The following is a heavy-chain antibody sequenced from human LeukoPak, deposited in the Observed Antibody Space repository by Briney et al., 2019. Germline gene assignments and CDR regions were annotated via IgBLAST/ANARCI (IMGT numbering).Heavy chain of an antibody. CDR3: ARDNRVLISSSTNFDY. CDR2: ISSSSSTI. V-gene: IGHV3-48*01. J-gene: IGHJ4*02. CDR1: GFTFSSYS. D-gene: IGHD6-6*01. Sequence: GGSLRLSCAASGFTFSSYSMNWVRQAPGKGLEWVSYISSSSSTIYYADSVKGRFTISRDNAKNSLYLQMNSLRAEDTAVYYCARDNRVLISSSTNFDYWGQGTLVTVSS.